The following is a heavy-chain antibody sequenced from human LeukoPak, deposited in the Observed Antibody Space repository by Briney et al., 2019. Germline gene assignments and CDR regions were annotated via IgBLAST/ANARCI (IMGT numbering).Heavy chain of an antibody. Sequence: SETLSLTCTVSGVSITNYYWSWIRQPPGKGLEWIGYVYYSGSTNYNPSLKSRVTISVDTSKNQFSLKLSSVTAADTAVYYCARHWSRYFDYWGQGSLVTVSS. D-gene: IGHD2-8*02. CDR2: VYYSGST. CDR3: ARHWSRYFDY. J-gene: IGHJ4*02. V-gene: IGHV4-59*08. CDR1: GVSITNYY.